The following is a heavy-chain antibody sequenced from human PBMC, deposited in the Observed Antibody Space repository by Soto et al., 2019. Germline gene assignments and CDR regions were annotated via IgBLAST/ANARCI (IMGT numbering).Heavy chain of an antibody. D-gene: IGHD5-18*01. Sequence: QAHLVESGGGVVQPGRSLRLSCAASGFTFTSYGMHWVRQAPGTRLEWVAVISYDGGLQHYADSVKGRFTISRDNSKNRVLLQRNSLRAEDTAVYYCVSDRGYGHASVPYSWGQGTLVSVSS. CDR1: GFTFTSYG. J-gene: IGHJ4*02. V-gene: IGHV3-30*13. CDR3: VSDRGYGHASVPYS. CDR2: ISYDGGLQ.